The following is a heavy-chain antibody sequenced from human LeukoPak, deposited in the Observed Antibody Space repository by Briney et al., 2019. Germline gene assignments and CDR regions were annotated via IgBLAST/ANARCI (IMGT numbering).Heavy chain of an antibody. CDR1: GDSVSSNSAA. D-gene: IGHD1-1*01. Sequence: SQTLSLTCAISGDSVSSNSAAWNWIRQSPSRGLEWLGRTYYRSTWYNDYAISVKSRISINPDTSKNQFSLQLNAVTPEDTAVYYCARGPQLVGYYYIDVWGKGTTVTVSS. CDR2: TYYRSTWYN. J-gene: IGHJ6*03. V-gene: IGHV6-1*01. CDR3: ARGPQLVGYYYIDV.